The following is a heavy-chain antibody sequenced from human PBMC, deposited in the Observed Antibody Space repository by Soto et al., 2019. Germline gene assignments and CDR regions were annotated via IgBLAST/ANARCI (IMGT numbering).Heavy chain of an antibody. Sequence: QVHLQESGPGLVKPSETLSLTCTVSGGFINNSAYYWGWIRQPPGMGLDWIASGYYGGRTYYNPSLMSRVTFPLDRSKSRFSLELSSVTAADTAVYYCARHGAYSTSVYYYYGMDVWGQGTTVTVSS. CDR1: GGFINNSAYY. J-gene: IGHJ6*02. CDR2: GYYGGRT. D-gene: IGHD6-13*01. V-gene: IGHV4-39*01. CDR3: ARHGAYSTSVYYYYGMDV.